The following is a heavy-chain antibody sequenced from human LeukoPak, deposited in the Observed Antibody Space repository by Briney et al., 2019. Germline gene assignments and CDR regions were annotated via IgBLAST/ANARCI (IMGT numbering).Heavy chain of an antibody. CDR2: INSDGSST. Sequence: PEGSLRLSCAASGFTFSSHWMHWVRQVPGKGLVWVSRINSDGSSTSHGDSVKGRFTISRDNAKGTLYLQMHSLRVEDTAVYYCIRGPTYFDSWGQGTLVTVSS. J-gene: IGHJ4*02. V-gene: IGHV3-74*01. CDR1: GFTFSSHW. CDR3: IRGPTYFDS.